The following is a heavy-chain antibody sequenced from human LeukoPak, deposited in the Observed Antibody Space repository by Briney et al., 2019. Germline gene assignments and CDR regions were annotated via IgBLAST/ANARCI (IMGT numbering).Heavy chain of an antibody. Sequence: GGSLRLSCAASGFTFSSYEMNWVRQAPGKGLEWVSYISSSASTIYYADSVKGRFTISRDNAKNSLYLQMNSLRAEDTAVYYCARDKFQYYGMDVWGQGTTVTVSS. CDR3: ARDKFQYYGMDV. D-gene: IGHD2/OR15-2a*01. CDR1: GFTFSSYE. J-gene: IGHJ6*02. V-gene: IGHV3-48*03. CDR2: ISSSASTI.